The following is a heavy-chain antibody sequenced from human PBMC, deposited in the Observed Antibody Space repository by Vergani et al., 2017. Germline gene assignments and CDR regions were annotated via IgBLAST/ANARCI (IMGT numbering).Heavy chain of an antibody. CDR1: GGTFSSYA. D-gene: IGHD5-24*01. CDR3: ARPRRDGYNYYYYFGMDV. V-gene: IGHV1-69*12. Sequence: QVQLVQSGAEVKKPGSSVKVSCKASGGTFSSYAISWVRQAPGQGLEWIGGIVPIFGTANDAQKFQGRVTMTADESTSTAYMELSSLRSEDTAVYYCARPRRDGYNYYYYFGMDVWSQGTTVTVSS. CDR2: IVPIFGTA. J-gene: IGHJ6*02.